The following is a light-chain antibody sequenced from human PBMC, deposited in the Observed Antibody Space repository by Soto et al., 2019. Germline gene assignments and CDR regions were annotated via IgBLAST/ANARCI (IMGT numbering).Light chain of an antibody. J-gene: IGLJ3*02. V-gene: IGLV2-11*01. CDR1: GSDVGAYNY. CDR2: NVF. CDR3: CSYAGDASV. Sequence: QSALTQPRSVSGSPGQSVTISCTGTGSDVGAYNYVSWYQQYPGKVPKLIVYNVFKRPSGVPDRFSGSKSGNTASLTISGLQADDEADYYCCSYAGDASVFGGGTKVTVL.